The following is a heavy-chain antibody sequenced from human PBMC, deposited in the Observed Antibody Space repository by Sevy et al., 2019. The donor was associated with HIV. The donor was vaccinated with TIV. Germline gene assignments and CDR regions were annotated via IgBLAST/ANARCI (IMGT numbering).Heavy chain of an antibody. CDR1: AFTFSSYD. V-gene: IGHV3-13*01. J-gene: IGHJ3*01. CDR2: IGLSGDT. Sequence: GESLKISCAATAFTFSSYDMHWVRQVAGKGLEWVSSIGLSGDTYFAGYVKGRFTISRDNVKNYLYLQMSSLRAGDTAVYYCARETAADAFDVWGQGTFVTVSS. CDR3: ARETAADAFDV. D-gene: IGHD6-13*01.